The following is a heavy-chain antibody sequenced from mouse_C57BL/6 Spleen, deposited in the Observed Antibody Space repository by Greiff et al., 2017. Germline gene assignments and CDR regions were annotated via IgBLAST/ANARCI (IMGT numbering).Heavy chain of an antibody. V-gene: IGHV5-4*03. Sequence: EVKVVESGGGLVKPGGSLKLSCAASGFTFSSYAMSWVRQTPEKRLEWVATISDGGSYTYYPDNVKGRFTISRDNAKNNLYLQMSHLKSEDTAMYYCARGLRYFDVWGTGTTVTVSS. CDR3: ARGLRYFDV. CDR1: GFTFSSYA. J-gene: IGHJ1*03. CDR2: ISDGGSYT.